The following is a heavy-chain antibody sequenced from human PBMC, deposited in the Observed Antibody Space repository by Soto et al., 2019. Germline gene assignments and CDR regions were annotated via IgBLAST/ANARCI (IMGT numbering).Heavy chain of an antibody. Sequence: GGSLRLSCAASGFTFSSYAMTWVRQAPGKGLEWVSAINSGGTTFYADSVKGRFTISRDDSKNTLFLQMNSLRVEDTAMYYCVRENYYYGMDVWGQGTAVTVSS. CDR2: INSGGTT. CDR3: VRENYYYGMDV. J-gene: IGHJ6*02. V-gene: IGHV3-66*01. CDR1: GFTFSSYA.